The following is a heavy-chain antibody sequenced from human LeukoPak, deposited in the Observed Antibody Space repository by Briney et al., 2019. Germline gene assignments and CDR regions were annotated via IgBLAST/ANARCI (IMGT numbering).Heavy chain of an antibody. J-gene: IGHJ4*02. D-gene: IGHD3-3*01. CDR3: ARDRAWNYFDS. CDR1: GFTFSNHG. V-gene: IGHV3-30*03. CDR2: ISSDGSRK. Sequence: GGSLRLSCAPSGFTFSNHGMHWVRQAPGKGLEWVAIISSDGSRKYYAHSVEGRFTISRDNSKNTLYLQMDSLRAEDTAVYYCARDRAWNYFDSWGQGTLVTVPS.